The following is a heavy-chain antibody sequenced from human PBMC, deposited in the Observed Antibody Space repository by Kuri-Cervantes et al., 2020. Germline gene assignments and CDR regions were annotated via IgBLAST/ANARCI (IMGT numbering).Heavy chain of an antibody. CDR1: GYTFTSYG. CDR3: VRVTRRYNWNDLSRDYYYMDV. CDR2: ISAYNGNT. D-gene: IGHD1-1*01. J-gene: IGHJ6*03. Sequence: ASVKVSCKASGYTFTSYGISWVRQAPGQGLEWMGWISAYNGNTNYAQKLQGRVTMTTDTSTSTAYMELRSLRSDDTAVYYCVRVTRRYNWNDLSRDYYYMDVWGKGTTVTVSS. V-gene: IGHV1-18*01.